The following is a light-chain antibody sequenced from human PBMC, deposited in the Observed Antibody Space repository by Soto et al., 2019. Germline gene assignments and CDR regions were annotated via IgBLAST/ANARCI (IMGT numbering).Light chain of an antibody. CDR1: QSVSSN. V-gene: IGKV3-15*01. J-gene: IGKJ2*01. Sequence: EIMMTQSPATLSVSPGERATLSCTASQSVSSNLAWYQQKPGQAPRLLIYGASRRATGIPARFSGSGSGTEFSLTISSLQSEDFAVYYCQHYNNWPPDTFGQGTKLEIK. CDR2: GAS. CDR3: QHYNNWPPDT.